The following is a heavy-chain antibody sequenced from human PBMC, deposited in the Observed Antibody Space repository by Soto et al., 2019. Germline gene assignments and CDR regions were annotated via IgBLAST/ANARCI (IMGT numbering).Heavy chain of an antibody. D-gene: IGHD3-16*01. CDR2: ISDDSSYI. J-gene: IGHJ1*01. CDR3: ATPYYFNH. CDR1: GFMFSAYT. V-gene: IGHV3-21*06. Sequence: GGSLRLCCAASGFMFSAYTMNWVRRAPGKGLEWLSSISDDSSYIDYADSLRGRFTVSRDNARNSLYLQIDSLGVEDTAVYYCATPYYFNHWGPGTLVTVSS.